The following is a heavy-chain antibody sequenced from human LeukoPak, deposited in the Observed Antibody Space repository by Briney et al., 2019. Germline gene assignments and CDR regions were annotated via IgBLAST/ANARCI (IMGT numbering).Heavy chain of an antibody. Sequence: GGSLRLSCAASGFTFSSYGMHWVRQAPGKGLEWVAVIWYDGSNKYSADSVKGRFTISRDNAENSLYLQMNSLRVEDTAFYYCARDLAYSRLDYWGQGMLVTVSS. J-gene: IGHJ4*02. CDR3: ARDLAYSRLDY. CDR1: GFTFSSYG. V-gene: IGHV3-33*01. D-gene: IGHD5-18*01. CDR2: IWYDGSNK.